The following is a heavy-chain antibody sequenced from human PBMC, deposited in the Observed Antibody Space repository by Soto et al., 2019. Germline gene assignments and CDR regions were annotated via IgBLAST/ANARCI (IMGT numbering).Heavy chain of an antibody. J-gene: IGHJ3*02. CDR3: AIDLGGATIFGVVIGFGNAFDI. CDR2: IYYSGST. V-gene: IGHV4-31*03. D-gene: IGHD3-3*01. CDR1: GGSISSGGYY. Sequence: SETLSLTCTVSGGSISSGGYYWSWIRQHPGKGLEWIGYIYYSGSTYYNPSLKSRVTISVDTSKNQFSLKLSSVTAADTAVYYCAIDLGGATIFGVVIGFGNAFDIWGQGTMVTVSS.